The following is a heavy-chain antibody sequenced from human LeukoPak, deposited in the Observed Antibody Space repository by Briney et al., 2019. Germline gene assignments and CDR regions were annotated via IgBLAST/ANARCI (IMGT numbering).Heavy chain of an antibody. D-gene: IGHD2-2*01. CDR2: IYNTGRT. Sequence: PSETPSLTYSVSGGSVRSTSYYWSWIRQSPGKGLEWIGYIYNTGRTNYNASLNSRVTISLDTSKNQFSLKLSSLTAADTAMYYCASLYCTRTSCYFLDPWGQGTLVIVSS. CDR1: GGSVRSTSYY. J-gene: IGHJ5*02. CDR3: ASLYCTRTSCYFLDP. V-gene: IGHV4-61*01.